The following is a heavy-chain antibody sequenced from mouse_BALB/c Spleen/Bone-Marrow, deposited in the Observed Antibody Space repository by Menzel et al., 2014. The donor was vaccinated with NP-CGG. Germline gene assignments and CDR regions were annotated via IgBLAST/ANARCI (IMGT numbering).Heavy chain of an antibody. J-gene: IGHJ2*01. V-gene: IGHV2-9*02. D-gene: IGHD2-14*01. CDR2: IWAGGTT. CDR3: AREGAYYRYIDY. Sequence: VQLVESGPGLVAPSQSLSITCTVSGFSLTTYGIHWVRQPPGKGPEWLGVIWAGGTTIYNSTLMSRLSISKDTSKSQVFLKMNSLQTDDTAIYYCAREGAYYRYIDYWGQGTTLTVSS. CDR1: GFSLTTYG.